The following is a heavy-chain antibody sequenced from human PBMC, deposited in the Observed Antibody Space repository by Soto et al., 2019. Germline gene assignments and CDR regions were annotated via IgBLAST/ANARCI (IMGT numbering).Heavy chain of an antibody. V-gene: IGHV3-33*01. CDR1: GFTFSSYA. J-gene: IGHJ4*02. Sequence: QVQLVESGGDVVQPGRSLRLSCAVSGFTFSSYAMHWVRQAPGKGLEWLAVIWYDGSNKYYADSVKGRFTISRDNSKNTVFLQMNSLRAEDTAVYYCARDFDYWGQGALVTVSS. CDR3: ARDFDY. CDR2: IWYDGSNK.